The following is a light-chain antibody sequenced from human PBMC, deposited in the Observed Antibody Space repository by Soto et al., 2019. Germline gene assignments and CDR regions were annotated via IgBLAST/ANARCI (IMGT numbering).Light chain of an antibody. Sequence: EIVLAQSPGTLSLSPGERATLSCRASQSVRGDYLAWYQQKPGQAPWLLIYGEFHRAGGIPDRFSGSASGTDFTLTISRLEPEDFAGYYCQQYGSSPRTFGQGTKVEI. CDR2: GEF. V-gene: IGKV3-20*01. CDR1: QSVRGDY. CDR3: QQYGSSPRT. J-gene: IGKJ1*01.